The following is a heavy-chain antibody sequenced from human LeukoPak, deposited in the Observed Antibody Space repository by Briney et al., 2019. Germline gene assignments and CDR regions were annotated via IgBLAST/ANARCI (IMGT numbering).Heavy chain of an antibody. CDR1: GFTFSSYG. V-gene: IGHV3-30*18. J-gene: IGHJ4*02. CDR2: ISYDGSNK. Sequence: PGRSLRLSCAASGFTFSSYGMHWVRQAPGKGLEWVAVISYDGSNKYYADSVKGRFTISRDNSKNTLYLQMNSLRAEDTAVYYCAKDGRYFDWLSSYYFDYWGQGTLVTVSS. CDR3: AKDGRYFDWLSSYYFDY. D-gene: IGHD3-9*01.